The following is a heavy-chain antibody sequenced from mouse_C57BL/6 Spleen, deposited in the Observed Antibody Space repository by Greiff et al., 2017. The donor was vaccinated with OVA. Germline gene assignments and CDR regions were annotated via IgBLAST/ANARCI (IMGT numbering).Heavy chain of an antibody. CDR3: ARFTAYAMDY. V-gene: IGHV7-3*01. J-gene: IGHJ4*01. Sequence: EVKLVESGGGLVQPGGSLSLSCAASGFTFTDYYMSWVRQPPGKALEWLGFISNKANGYTTEYSASVKGRFTISRDNSQSFLYLQMNALRAEDTATYYSARFTAYAMDYWGQGTSVTVSS. CDR1: GFTFTDYY. CDR2: ISNKANGYTT. D-gene: IGHD1-2*01.